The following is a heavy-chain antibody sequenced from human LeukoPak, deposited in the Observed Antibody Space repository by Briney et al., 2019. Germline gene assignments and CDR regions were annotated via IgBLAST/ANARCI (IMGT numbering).Heavy chain of an antibody. V-gene: IGHV1-3*03. CDR2: MNAGNGNT. J-gene: IGHJ4*02. CDR1: GYTFISYA. D-gene: IGHD3-10*01. Sequence: GASVKVSCKSSGYTFISYAMHWVRQAPGQRLEWMGWMNAGNGNTKYSQKFQGRVTITRDTSASTAYMELSSLKSEDMAVYYCAREGSMVRGVGILGFDYWGQGTLVTVSS. CDR3: AREGSMVRGVGILGFDY.